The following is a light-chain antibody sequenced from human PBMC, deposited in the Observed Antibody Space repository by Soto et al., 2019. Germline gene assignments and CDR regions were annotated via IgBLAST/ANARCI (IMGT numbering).Light chain of an antibody. Sequence: EIQMTQSPSSLSASVGDRFTITCRASQSISSSLNWYQHKPGKAPNLLIYAASSLQSGVPSRFTGSGSGTEFTLTISSLQPDDFATYYCQQLNSYPRTFGQGTKVDIK. CDR1: QSISSS. J-gene: IGKJ1*01. V-gene: IGKV1-9*01. CDR2: AAS. CDR3: QQLNSYPRT.